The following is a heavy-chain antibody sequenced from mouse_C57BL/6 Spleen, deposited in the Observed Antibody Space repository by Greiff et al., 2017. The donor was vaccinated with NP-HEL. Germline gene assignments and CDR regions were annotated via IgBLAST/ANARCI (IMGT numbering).Heavy chain of an antibody. V-gene: IGHV1-80*01. CDR3: ARSGLSPHWYFEV. D-gene: IGHD6-1*01. Sequence: VQLQQSGAELVKPGASVKISCKASGYAFSSYWMNWVKQRPGKGLEWIGQIYPGDGDTNYNGKFKGKATLTADKSSSTAYMQLSSLTSEDSAVYFGARSGLSPHWYFEVWGSGTTVTVSS. CDR1: GYAFSSYW. CDR2: IYPGDGDT. J-gene: IGHJ1*01.